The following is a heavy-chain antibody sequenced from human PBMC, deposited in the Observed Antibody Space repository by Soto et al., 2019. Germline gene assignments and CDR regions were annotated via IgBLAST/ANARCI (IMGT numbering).Heavy chain of an antibody. Sequence: PSVKVSCKASGGTFSSYAISWVRQAPGQGLEWMGGIIPIFGTANYAQKFQGRVTITADESTSTAYMELSSLRSEDTAVYYCASGGSGSGYFDYWGQGTLVTVSS. D-gene: IGHD5-12*01. J-gene: IGHJ4*02. CDR2: IIPIFGTA. CDR3: ASGGSGSGYFDY. CDR1: GGTFSSYA. V-gene: IGHV1-69*13.